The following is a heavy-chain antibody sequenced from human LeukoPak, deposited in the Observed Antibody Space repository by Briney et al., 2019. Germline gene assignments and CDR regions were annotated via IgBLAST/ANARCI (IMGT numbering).Heavy chain of an antibody. Sequence: GGSLRFSCAASGFTFTNAWMNWVRQAPGKGLEWVGRIKSIADGETIDYAAPVKGRFTFSRDDSKNMLYLQMNSLKSEDTAVYYCSTLTSRGLSDSWGQGTLVTVSS. CDR3: STLTSRGLSDS. J-gene: IGHJ4*02. V-gene: IGHV3-15*07. CDR2: IKSIADGETI. CDR1: GFTFTNAW. D-gene: IGHD1-20*01.